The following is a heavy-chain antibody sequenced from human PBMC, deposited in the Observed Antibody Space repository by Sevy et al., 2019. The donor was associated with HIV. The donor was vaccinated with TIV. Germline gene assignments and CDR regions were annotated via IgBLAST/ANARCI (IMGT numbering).Heavy chain of an antibody. V-gene: IGHV3-7*01. CDR3: VRAIGAAGSY. CDR1: GFSFSSYW. Sequence: GGSLRLSCEASGFSFSSYWMRWVRQAPGKGLEWVANIKEDGSMIYYVDSVKGRFTISRDNAKNSVYLQMTSLRAEDAALYYCVRAIGAAGSYWGQGTLVTVSS. J-gene: IGHJ4*02. CDR2: IKEDGSMI. D-gene: IGHD6-13*01.